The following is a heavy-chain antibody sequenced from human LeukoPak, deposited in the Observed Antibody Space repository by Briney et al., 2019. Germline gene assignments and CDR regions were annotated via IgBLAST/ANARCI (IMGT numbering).Heavy chain of an antibody. CDR3: ARTTVTRNFDY. V-gene: IGHV1-46*01. Sequence: ASVKVSCKASGYTFTSYYMHWVRRAPGQGLEWMGIINPSGGSTSYAQKFQGRVTMTRDTSTSTVYMELSSLRSEDTAVYYCARTTVTRNFDYWGQGTLVTVSS. D-gene: IGHD4-17*01. J-gene: IGHJ4*02. CDR1: GYTFTSYY. CDR2: INPSGGST.